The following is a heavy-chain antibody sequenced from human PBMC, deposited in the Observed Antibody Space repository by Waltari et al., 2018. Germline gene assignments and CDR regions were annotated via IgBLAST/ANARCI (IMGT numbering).Heavy chain of an antibody. D-gene: IGHD2-21*02. CDR2: IDPSDSYT. CDR3: ARLDRGHIVVVTASGLDY. CDR1: GYSFTSYW. V-gene: IGHV5-10-1*03. J-gene: IGHJ4*02. Sequence: EVQLVQSGAEVKKPGESLRISCKGSGYSFTSYWIRWVRQMPGKRLEWMGRIDPSDSYTNYSPSFQGHVTISADKSISTAYLQWSSLKASDTAMYYCARLDRGHIVVVTASGLDYWGQGTLVTVSS.